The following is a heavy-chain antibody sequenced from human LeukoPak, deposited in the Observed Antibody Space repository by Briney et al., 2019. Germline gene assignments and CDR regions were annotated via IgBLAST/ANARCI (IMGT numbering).Heavy chain of an antibody. V-gene: IGHV1-2*02. CDR3: ARGLYCSSTSCSTGWFDP. Sequence: ASVKVSCTASGYTFTGYYMHWVRQAPGQGLEWMGWINPNSGGTNYAQKFQGRVTMTRDTSISTAYMELSRLRSDDTAVYYCARGLYCSSTSCSTGWFDPWGQGTLVTVSS. CDR2: INPNSGGT. D-gene: IGHD2-2*01. J-gene: IGHJ5*02. CDR1: GYTFTGYY.